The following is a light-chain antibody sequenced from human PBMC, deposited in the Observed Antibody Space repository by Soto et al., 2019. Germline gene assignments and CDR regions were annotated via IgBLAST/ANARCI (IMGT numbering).Light chain of an antibody. CDR1: SSDVGGYNY. CDR2: EVN. CDR3: TSYAGGNNV. Sequence: QSALTQPPSASGSPGQSVTISCTGTSSDVGGYNYVSWYQQHPGKVPKLMVYEVNKRPSGVPDRFSGSKSGNTASLTVSGLQAEDEADYYCTSYAGGNNVFGTGTKLNV. J-gene: IGLJ1*01. V-gene: IGLV2-8*01.